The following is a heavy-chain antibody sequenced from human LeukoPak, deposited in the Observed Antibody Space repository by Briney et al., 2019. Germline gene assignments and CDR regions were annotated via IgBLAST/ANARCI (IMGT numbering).Heavy chain of an antibody. Sequence: AGGSLRLSCAASGFTFSSYWMHWVRQAPGKGPVWVSRINSDGSSTSYADSVKGRFTISRDNAKNTLYLQMNSLRAEDTAVYYCARGGAVAGVDYWGQGTLVTVSS. D-gene: IGHD6-19*01. CDR1: GFTFSSYW. CDR3: ARGGAVAGVDY. V-gene: IGHV3-74*01. CDR2: INSDGSST. J-gene: IGHJ4*02.